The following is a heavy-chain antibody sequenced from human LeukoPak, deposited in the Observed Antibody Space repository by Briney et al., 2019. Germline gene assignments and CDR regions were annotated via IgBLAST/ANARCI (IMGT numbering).Heavy chain of an antibody. D-gene: IGHD5-24*01. CDR1: GFTFRSYD. J-gene: IGHJ3*02. Sequence: PGGSLRLSCVASGFTFRSYDMFWVRQPTGKGLEWVSGIGTAGDTNYADSVKGRFTISRDNAKNSLYLQMNSLRDEDTAVYYCARGGQRAFDIWGQGTMVTVSS. CDR3: ARGGQRAFDI. CDR2: IGTAGDT. V-gene: IGHV3-13*04.